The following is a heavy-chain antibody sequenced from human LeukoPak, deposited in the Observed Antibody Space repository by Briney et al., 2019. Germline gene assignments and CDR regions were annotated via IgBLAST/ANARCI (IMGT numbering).Heavy chain of an antibody. J-gene: IGHJ6*02. Sequence: PGGSLRLSCAASGFTFSSYGMHWVRQGPGKGLEWVAVISYDGSNKYYADSVKGRFTISRDNSKNTLYLQMNSLRAEDTAVYYCAKSSGGYYYYYGMDVWGQGTTVTVSS. CDR2: ISYDGSNK. V-gene: IGHV3-30*18. CDR3: AKSSGGYYYYYGMDV. CDR1: GFTFSSYG. D-gene: IGHD3-3*01.